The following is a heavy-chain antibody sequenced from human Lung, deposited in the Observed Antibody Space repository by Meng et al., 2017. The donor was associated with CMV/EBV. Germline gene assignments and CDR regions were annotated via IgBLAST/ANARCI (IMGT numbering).Heavy chain of an antibody. Sequence: SGSSISSSDYYWSWIRQHPGKGLECIGYIYNSGSTYSNPSLRRRLSISIDTSKNQFSLKLNSVTAADTAVYYCARATGTGDDYFDYWGQGALVTVSS. J-gene: IGHJ4*02. CDR2: IYNSGST. CDR3: ARATGTGDDYFDY. V-gene: IGHV4-31*02. CDR1: GSSISSSDYY. D-gene: IGHD7-27*01.